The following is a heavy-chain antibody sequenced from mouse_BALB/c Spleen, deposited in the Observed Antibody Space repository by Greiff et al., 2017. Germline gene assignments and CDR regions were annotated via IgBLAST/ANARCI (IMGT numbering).Heavy chain of an antibody. J-gene: IGHJ2*01. V-gene: IGHV2-9*02. CDR3: ARDNYRYDLYYFDY. Sequence: VHLVESGPGLVAPSQSLSITCTVSGFSLTSYGVHWVRQPPGKGLEWLGVIWAGGSTNYNSALMSRLSISKDNSKSQVFLKMNSLQTDDTAMYYCARDNYRYDLYYFDYWGQGTTLTVSS. D-gene: IGHD2-14*01. CDR1: GFSLTSYG. CDR2: IWAGGST.